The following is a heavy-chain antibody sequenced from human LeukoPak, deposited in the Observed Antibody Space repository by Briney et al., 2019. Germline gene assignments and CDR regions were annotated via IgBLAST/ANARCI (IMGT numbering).Heavy chain of an antibody. CDR2: IRYDGSYK. CDR1: GFTFSDYG. V-gene: IGHV3-30*02. CDR3: AKDRGIIVGAMGFDY. D-gene: IGHD1-26*01. J-gene: IGHJ4*02. Sequence: GGSLRLSCAASGFTFSDYGMHWVRQAPGKGLEWVSFIRYDGSYKYYVDSVKGRFTISRDNSKNTLYLQMNSLRAEDTAVYYCAKDRGIIVGAMGFDYWGQGILVTVSS.